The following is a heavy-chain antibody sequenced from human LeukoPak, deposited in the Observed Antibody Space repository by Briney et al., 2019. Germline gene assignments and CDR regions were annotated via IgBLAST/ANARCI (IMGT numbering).Heavy chain of an antibody. Sequence: PSETLSLTCAVYGGSFSGYYWSWIRQPPGKGLEWIGEINHSGSTNYNPSLKSRVTISVDTSKSQFSLKLSSVTAADTAVYYCARGKDIVVVPAARRGYYYYMDVWGKGTRSPSP. CDR1: GGSFSGYY. V-gene: IGHV4-34*01. J-gene: IGHJ6*03. CDR3: ARGKDIVVVPAARRGYYYYMDV. D-gene: IGHD2-2*01. CDR2: INHSGST.